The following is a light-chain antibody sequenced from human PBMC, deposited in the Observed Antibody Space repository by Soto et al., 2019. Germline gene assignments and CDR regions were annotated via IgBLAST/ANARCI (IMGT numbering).Light chain of an antibody. CDR2: GAS. V-gene: IGKV3-15*01. CDR3: QQYNKWPLA. J-gene: IGKJ1*01. Sequence: DIVMTQSPGTLSLSPGERATLSCRASQSVNSNLAWYQQKPGQAPRLLIYGASTRAAGIPARFSGGGSGTEFTLTISSLQSEDFAGYYCQQYNKWPLAFGQGTKVEIK. CDR1: QSVNSN.